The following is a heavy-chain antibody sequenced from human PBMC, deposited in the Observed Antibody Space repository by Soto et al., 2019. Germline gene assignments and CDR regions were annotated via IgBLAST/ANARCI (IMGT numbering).Heavy chain of an antibody. Sequence: SSETLSLTCTVSGGSISSYYWSWIRQPPGKGLEWIGYIYYSGSTYYNPSLKSRVTISVDTSKNQFSLKLSSVTAADTAVYYCARQPKDAFDIWGQGTMVTVSS. CDR2: IYYSGST. CDR1: GGSISSYY. CDR3: ARQPKDAFDI. J-gene: IGHJ3*02. D-gene: IGHD5-18*01. V-gene: IGHV4-59*04.